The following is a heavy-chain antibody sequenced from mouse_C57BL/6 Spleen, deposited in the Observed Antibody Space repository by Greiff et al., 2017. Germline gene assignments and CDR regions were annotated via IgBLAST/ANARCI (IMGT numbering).Heavy chain of an antibody. CDR1: GYTFTSYG. CDR2: IYPRSGNT. J-gene: IGHJ1*03. CDR3: ARGGVVATSWYFDV. V-gene: IGHV1-81*01. D-gene: IGHD1-1*01. Sequence: LVESGAELARPGASVKLSCKASGYTFTSYGISWVKQRPGQGLEWIGEIYPRSGNTYYNEKFKGKATLTADKSSSTAYMELRSLTSEDSAVYFCARGGVVATSWYFDVWGTGTTVTVSS.